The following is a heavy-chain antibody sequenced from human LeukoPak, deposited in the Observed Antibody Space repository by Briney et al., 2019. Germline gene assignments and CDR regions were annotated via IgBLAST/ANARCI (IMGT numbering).Heavy chain of an antibody. CDR1: GGSISSYY. D-gene: IGHD6-13*01. CDR2: IYYSGST. Sequence: SETLSLTCTVSGGSISSYYWSWIRQPPGKGLEWIGYIYYSGSTYYNPSLKSRVAISVDTSKNQFSLKLISVTAADTAMYHCAREDGSSCFDNWGQGTLVTVSS. J-gene: IGHJ4*02. CDR3: AREDGSSCFDN. V-gene: IGHV4-59*12.